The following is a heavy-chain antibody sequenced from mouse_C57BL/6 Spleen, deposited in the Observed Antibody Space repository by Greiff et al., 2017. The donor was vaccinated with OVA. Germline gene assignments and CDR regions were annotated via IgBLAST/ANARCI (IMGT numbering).Heavy chain of an antibody. J-gene: IGHJ3*01. D-gene: IGHD1-1*01. Sequence: QVQLQQPGAELVKPGASVKLSCKASGYTFTSYWMHWVKQRPGQGLEWIGMIHPNSGSTNYNEKFKSKATLTVDKSSSTAYMQLSSLTSEDSAVYYGAPYYYGSSYVGWFAYWGQGTLVTVSA. CDR3: APYYYGSSYVGWFAY. V-gene: IGHV1-64*01. CDR2: IHPNSGST. CDR1: GYTFTSYW.